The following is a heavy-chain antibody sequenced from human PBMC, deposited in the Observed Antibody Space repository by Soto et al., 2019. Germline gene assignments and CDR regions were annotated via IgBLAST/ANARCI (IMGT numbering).Heavy chain of an antibody. V-gene: IGHV1-8*01. CDR2: MNPNSGNT. J-gene: IGHJ6*02. CDR1: GYTFTSYD. CDR3: ARSYSNYQGYYYYGMDV. Sequence: ASVKVSCKASGYTFTSYDINWVRQATGQGLEWMGWMNPNSGNTGYAQKFQGRVTMTRNTSISTAYMELSSLRSEDTAVYYCARSYSNYQGYYYYGMDVWGQGTTVTVS. D-gene: IGHD4-4*01.